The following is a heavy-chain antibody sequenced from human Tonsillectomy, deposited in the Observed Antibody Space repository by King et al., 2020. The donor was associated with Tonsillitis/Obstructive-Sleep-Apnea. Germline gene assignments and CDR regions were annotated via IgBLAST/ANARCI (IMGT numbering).Heavy chain of an antibody. V-gene: IGHV3-30*18. D-gene: IGHD4-23*01. Sequence: VQLVESGGGVVQPGRSLRLSCEVSGFTFSSYGMHWVRQAPGKGLEWLAVISYDGSNRYYADSVKGRFTISRDNSKNTLYLQMNSLRAEDTAVYYCAKLYYVGKYSHYYCMDVWGQATTVTVSS. J-gene: IGHJ6*02. CDR2: ISYDGSNR. CDR3: AKLYYVGKYSHYYCMDV. CDR1: GFTFSSYG.